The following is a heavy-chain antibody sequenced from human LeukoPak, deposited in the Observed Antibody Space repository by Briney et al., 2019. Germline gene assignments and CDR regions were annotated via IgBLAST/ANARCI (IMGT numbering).Heavy chain of an antibody. CDR3: ARDRVLDTDILTGQDAFDI. CDR1: GFTFSSYV. D-gene: IGHD3-9*01. Sequence: PGGSLRLSCAASGFTFSSYVMHWVRQAPGKGLEWVAVIRYDGSNKYYADSVKGRFTTSRDTSKNTLYLQTSSLRAEDTAVYYCARDRVLDTDILTGQDAFDIWGQGTMVTVSS. V-gene: IGHV3-33*01. CDR2: IRYDGSNK. J-gene: IGHJ3*02.